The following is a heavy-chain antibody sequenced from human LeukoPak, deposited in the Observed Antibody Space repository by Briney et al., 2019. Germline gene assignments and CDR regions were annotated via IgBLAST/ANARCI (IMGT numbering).Heavy chain of an antibody. CDR3: ARDQRYCSSSSCPWEPFDY. D-gene: IGHD2-2*01. J-gene: IGHJ4*02. CDR2: INSDGYSI. V-gene: IGHV3-74*03. CDR1: GFTFSGYW. Sequence: PGGSLRLSCAASGFTFSGYWMHWVRQAPGKGLVWVSRINSDGYSITYADSVKGRFTISRDNAKNTLYLQMNSLRAEDTAVYYCARDQRYCSSSSCPWEPFDYWGQGTLVTVSS.